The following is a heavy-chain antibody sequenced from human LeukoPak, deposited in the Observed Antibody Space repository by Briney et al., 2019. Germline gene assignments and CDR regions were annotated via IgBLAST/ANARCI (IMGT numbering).Heavy chain of an antibody. D-gene: IGHD2-15*01. J-gene: IGHJ4*02. V-gene: IGHV3-30-3*01. CDR3: ARALGYCSGGSCLRAYFDY. CDR1: GFTFSSYA. CDR2: ISYDGSNK. Sequence: PGGSLRLSCAASGFTFSSYAMHWVRQAPGKGLEWVAVISYDGSNKYYADSVKGRFTISRDNSKNTLYLQMNSLRAEDTAVYYCARALGYCSGGSCLRAYFDYWGQGTLVTVSS.